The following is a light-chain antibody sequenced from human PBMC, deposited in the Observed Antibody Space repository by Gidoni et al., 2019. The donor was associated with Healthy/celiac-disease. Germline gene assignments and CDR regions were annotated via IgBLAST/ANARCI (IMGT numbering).Light chain of an antibody. V-gene: IGKV3-15*01. CDR3: QQYNNWPRT. CDR1: QSVSSN. Sequence: EIVMTQSPATLSVSPGERATLACRASQSVSSNLAWYQQKPGQAPRLLLYGASTRATGIPAGCSSSGSGTEFTITISSIQSEDFAVYYCQQYNNWPRTFGQGTKVEIK. J-gene: IGKJ1*01. CDR2: GAS.